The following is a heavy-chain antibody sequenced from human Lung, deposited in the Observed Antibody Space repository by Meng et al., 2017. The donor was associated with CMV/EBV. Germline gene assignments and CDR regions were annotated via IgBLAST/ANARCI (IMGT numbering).Heavy chain of an antibody. Sequence: ESXKISXAASGFTFSSYVMSWVRQAPGKGLEWVSAISGSGGITYYADSVEGRFTISRDNSKNTLYLEINSLRAEDTAEYYCAKDEAVYAISPFDYGGQGTXVTVSS. D-gene: IGHD2-8*01. CDR1: GFTFSSYV. V-gene: IGHV3-23*01. J-gene: IGHJ4*02. CDR2: ISGSGGIT. CDR3: AKDEAVYAISPFDY.